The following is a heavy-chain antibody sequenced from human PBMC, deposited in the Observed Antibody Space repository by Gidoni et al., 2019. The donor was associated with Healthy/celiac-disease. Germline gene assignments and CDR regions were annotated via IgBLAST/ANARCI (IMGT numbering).Heavy chain of an antibody. CDR2: IYYSGST. J-gene: IGHJ4*02. Sequence: QVQLQESGPGLVKPSQNLSLTCTVSGGSISSGGYYWSWIRQHPGKGLEWIGYIYYSGSTYYNPSLKSRVTISVDTSKNQFSLKLSSVPAADTAVYYCARAEYGDYGCIAYWGQGTLVTVSS. CDR1: GGSISSGGYY. V-gene: IGHV4-31*03. CDR3: ARAEYGDYGCIAY. D-gene: IGHD4-17*01.